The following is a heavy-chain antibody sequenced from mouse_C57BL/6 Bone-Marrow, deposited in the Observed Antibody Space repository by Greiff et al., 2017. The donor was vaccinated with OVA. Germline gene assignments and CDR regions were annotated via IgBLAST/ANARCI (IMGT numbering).Heavy chain of an antibody. V-gene: IGHV5-4*01. D-gene: IGHD2-4*01. CDR1: GFTFSSYA. CDR3: ARVPYDYDPY. Sequence: LMESGGGLVKPGGSLKLSCAASGFTFSSYAMSWVRQTPEKRLEWVATISDGGSYTYYPDNVKGRFTISRDNAKNNLYLQMSHLKSEDTAMYYCARVPYDYDPYWGQGTTLTVSS. CDR2: ISDGGSYT. J-gene: IGHJ2*01.